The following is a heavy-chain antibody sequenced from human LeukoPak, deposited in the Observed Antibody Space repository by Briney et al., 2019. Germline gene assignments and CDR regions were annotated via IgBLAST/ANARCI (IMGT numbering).Heavy chain of an antibody. CDR3: AKVPVSGYFFDY. D-gene: IGHD6-19*01. Sequence: GGSLRLSCAASGFTVSSNYMSWVRQAPGKGLEWVSVIYSGGSTYYADSVKGRFTISRDNSRSILYLQMDSLRAEDTAVYYCAKVPVSGYFFDYWGQGTLVTVSS. J-gene: IGHJ4*02. V-gene: IGHV3-53*01. CDR1: GFTVSSNY. CDR2: IYSGGST.